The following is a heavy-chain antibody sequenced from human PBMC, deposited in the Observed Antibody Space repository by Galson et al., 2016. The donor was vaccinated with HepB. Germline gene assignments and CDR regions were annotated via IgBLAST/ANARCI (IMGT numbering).Heavy chain of an antibody. CDR1: EFTFRSYV. J-gene: IGHJ3*02. V-gene: IGHV3-23*01. D-gene: IGHD6-19*01. Sequence: SLRLSCAASEFTFRSYVMSWVRQAPGKGLEWVSGISGSGGNTYHADSVKGRFTIPRDNARNTLYLQLNSLRAEDTALYYCVKGQMAGTLGAFDIWGQGTMVTVSS. CDR3: VKGQMAGTLGAFDI. CDR2: ISGSGGNT.